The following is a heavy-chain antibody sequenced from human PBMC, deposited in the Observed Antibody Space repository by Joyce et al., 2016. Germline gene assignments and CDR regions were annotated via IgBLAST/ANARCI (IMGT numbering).Heavy chain of an antibody. CDR2: SSSSSSYI. CDR1: GFTFSSYS. CDR3: ASGYSGYDFEAYFDY. D-gene: IGHD5-12*01. Sequence: EVQLVESGGGLVKPGGSLRLSCAASGFTFSSYSMNWVRQVQGKGLECVSSSSSSSSYIYYADSVKGRFTISRDNAKNSLYLQMNSLRAEDTAVYYCASGYSGYDFEAYFDYWGQGTLVTVSS. V-gene: IGHV3-21*01. J-gene: IGHJ4*02.